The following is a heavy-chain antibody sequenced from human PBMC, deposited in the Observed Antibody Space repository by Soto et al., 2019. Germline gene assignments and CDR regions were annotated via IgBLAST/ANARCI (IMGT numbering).Heavy chain of an antibody. Sequence: PGGALRLSCAASGFTFSSYAMSWVRQAPGKGLEWVSGTSGSGGSTYYADSVKGRFTISRDNSKNTLSLQMNSLRAEDTALYYCAKDLSVQDYYYYMDVWGKGTTVTVSS. CDR1: GFTFSSYA. J-gene: IGHJ6*03. D-gene: IGHD1-1*01. CDR3: AKDLSVQDYYYYMDV. V-gene: IGHV3-23*01. CDR2: TSGSGGST.